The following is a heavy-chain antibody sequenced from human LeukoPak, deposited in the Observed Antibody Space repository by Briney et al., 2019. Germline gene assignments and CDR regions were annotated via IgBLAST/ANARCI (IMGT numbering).Heavy chain of an antibody. J-gene: IGHJ4*02. CDR2: ISSSGGST. Sequence: GGSLRLSCAASGFTFSSYAMSWVRQAPGKGLEWVSAISSSGGSTYYADSVKGRFTISRDNSKSTLYLQMNSLRAEDTAVYYCAKDQRVCGGDCYSDYWGQGTLVTVSS. CDR3: AKDQRVCGGDCYSDY. V-gene: IGHV3-23*01. D-gene: IGHD2-21*02. CDR1: GFTFSSYA.